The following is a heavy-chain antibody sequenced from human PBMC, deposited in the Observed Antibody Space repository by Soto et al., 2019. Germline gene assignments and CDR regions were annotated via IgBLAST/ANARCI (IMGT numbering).Heavy chain of an antibody. Sequence: VQLLESGGGLVQPGGSLRLSCEGSGFTFSSYAMSWVRQAPGKGLEWVSCITSSGTVTWYADSVKDRFTLSRDNSKNTVYLQMNSLQAEDTAVYYCAKTGQFDSWGQGTLVTVSS. CDR1: GFTFSSYA. J-gene: IGHJ4*02. CDR2: ITSSGTVT. V-gene: IGHV3-23*01. CDR3: AKTGQFDS.